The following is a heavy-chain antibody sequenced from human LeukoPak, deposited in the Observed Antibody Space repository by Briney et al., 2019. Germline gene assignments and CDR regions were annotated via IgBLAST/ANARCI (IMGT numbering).Heavy chain of an antibody. CDR3: AKDRPQGISYSYGPWPYLDS. D-gene: IGHD5-18*01. V-gene: IGHV3-30*18. CDR2: ISYDGSNK. Sequence: GGSLRLSCAASGFTFSSYGMHWVRQAPGKGLEWVAVISYDGSNKYYADSVKGRFTISRDNSKNTLYLQMNSLRAEDTAVYYCAKDRPQGISYSYGPWPYLDSWGQGTLVTVSS. J-gene: IGHJ4*02. CDR1: GFTFSSYG.